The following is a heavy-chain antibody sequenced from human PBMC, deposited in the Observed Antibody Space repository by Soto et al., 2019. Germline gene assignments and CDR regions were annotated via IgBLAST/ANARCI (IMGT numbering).Heavy chain of an antibody. CDR2: ISYDGSNK. Sequence: GGSLRLSCAASGFTFSSYAMHWVRQAPGKGLEWVAVISYDGSNKYYADSVKGRFTISRDNAKNTLYLQMNSLRAEDTVVYYCARDDSPYYDDSSGYHFDYWGQGALVTVSS. CDR1: GFTFSSYA. D-gene: IGHD3-22*01. V-gene: IGHV3-30-3*01. J-gene: IGHJ4*02. CDR3: ARDDSPYYDDSSGYHFDY.